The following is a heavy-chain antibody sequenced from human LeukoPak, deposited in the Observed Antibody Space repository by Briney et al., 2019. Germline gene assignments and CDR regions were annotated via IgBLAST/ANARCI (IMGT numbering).Heavy chain of an antibody. J-gene: IGHJ4*02. CDR2: ISGSGGST. Sequence: GGSLRLSCAASGFTFSSYAMSWVRQAPGKGLEWVSAISGSGGSTYYADSVKGRFTISRDNSKNTLYLQMNSMRAEDTAVYYCAKAPSAVAGTPYYFDYWGQGTLVTVSS. D-gene: IGHD6-19*01. CDR3: AKAPSAVAGTPYYFDY. V-gene: IGHV3-23*01. CDR1: GFTFSSYA.